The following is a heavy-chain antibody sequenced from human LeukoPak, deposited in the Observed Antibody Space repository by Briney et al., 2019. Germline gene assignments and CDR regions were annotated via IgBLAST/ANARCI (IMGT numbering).Heavy chain of an antibody. CDR3: TREKESYYYMDV. J-gene: IGHJ6*03. CDR1: GFTFSSYG. Sequence: GGSLRLSCAASGFTFSSYGMHWVRQAPGKGLEWVSVIYSGGSTYYADSVKGRFTISRDNSKNTLYLQMNSLRAEDTAVYYCTREKESYYYMDVWGKGTTVTVSS. CDR2: IYSGGST. V-gene: IGHV3-NL1*01.